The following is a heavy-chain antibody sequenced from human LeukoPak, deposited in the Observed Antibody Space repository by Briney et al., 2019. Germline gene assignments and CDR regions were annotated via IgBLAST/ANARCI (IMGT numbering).Heavy chain of an antibody. CDR3: ARVWIYSSGPGYFDY. D-gene: IGHD6-19*01. Sequence: PGGSLRLSCAASGFTFDDYGMSWVRQAPGKGLEWVSGINWNGGSTGYADSVKGRFTISRDNAKNSLYLQMNSLRAEDTAVYYCARVWIYSSGPGYFDYWGQGTLVTVSS. CDR2: INWNGGST. J-gene: IGHJ4*02. V-gene: IGHV3-20*04. CDR1: GFTFDDYG.